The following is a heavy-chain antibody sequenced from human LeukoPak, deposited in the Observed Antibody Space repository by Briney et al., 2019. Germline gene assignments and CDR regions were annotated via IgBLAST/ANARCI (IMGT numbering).Heavy chain of an antibody. CDR2: ISAYNGNT. Sequence: ASVKVSCKASGYTFTSYGISWVRQAPGQGLEWMGWISAYNGNTNYAQKLQGRVTMTTDTSTSTAYMELRSLRSDDTAVYYCARGPLLEWLLTRFDPWGQGTLVTVSS. J-gene: IGHJ5*02. CDR1: GYTFTSYG. CDR3: ARGPLLEWLLTRFDP. V-gene: IGHV1-18*01. D-gene: IGHD3-3*01.